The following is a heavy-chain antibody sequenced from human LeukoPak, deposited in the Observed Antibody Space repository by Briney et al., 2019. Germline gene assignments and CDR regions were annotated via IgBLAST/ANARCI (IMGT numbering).Heavy chain of an antibody. Sequence: GGSLRLSCAASGFTVSSNYMSWVRQAPGKGLEWVSSIRPSGDNTYYGDSVKGRFTISRDNSKNTVDLQMDNMRVDDTAVYYCARVAGWHWFDPWGQGTLVTVSS. CDR1: GFTVSSNY. CDR2: IRPSGDNT. V-gene: IGHV3-23*01. D-gene: IGHD6-19*01. CDR3: ARVAGWHWFDP. J-gene: IGHJ5*02.